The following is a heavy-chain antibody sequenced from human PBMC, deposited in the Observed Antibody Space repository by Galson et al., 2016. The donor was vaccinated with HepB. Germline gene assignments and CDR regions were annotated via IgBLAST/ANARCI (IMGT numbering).Heavy chain of an antibody. V-gene: IGHV1-69*13. Sequence: SVKVSCKASGGNFSTYAISWVRQDPGQGLEWMGDIIPILGTTNYAQAFQGRLTITADASTSIAYMDLSGLRSEDTAMYYCARDGGQIAVTPEEDAFDIWGQGTMVTVSS. CDR2: IIPILGTT. CDR3: ARDGGQIAVTPEEDAFDI. CDR1: GGNFSTYA. J-gene: IGHJ3*02. D-gene: IGHD3-16*01.